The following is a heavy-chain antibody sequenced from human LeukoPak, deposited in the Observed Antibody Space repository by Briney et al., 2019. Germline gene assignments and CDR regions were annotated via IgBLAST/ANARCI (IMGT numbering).Heavy chain of an antibody. D-gene: IGHD3-10*01. V-gene: IGHV4-59*01. J-gene: IGHJ3*02. CDR2: IYYSGST. CDR1: GGSISSYY. CDR3: ARVGDYSGSGNTDAFDI. Sequence: KASETLSLTCTVSGGSISSYYWSWIRQPPGKGLEWIGYIYYSGSTNYNPSLKSRVTISVDTSKNQFSLKLSSVTAADTAVYYCARVGDYSGSGNTDAFDIWGQGTMVTVSS.